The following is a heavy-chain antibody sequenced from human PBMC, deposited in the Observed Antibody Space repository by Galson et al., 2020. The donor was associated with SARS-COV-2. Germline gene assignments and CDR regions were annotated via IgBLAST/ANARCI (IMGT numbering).Heavy chain of an antibody. J-gene: IGHJ4*02. CDR3: AKDREAVTGRDYFDY. D-gene: IGHD6-19*01. Sequence: TVGSLRLSCAASGFTFSNYAMSWVRQAPGKGLEWVSAVTASGFSTYYADSVQGRFTVSRDNSKNTLYLQMHSLRADDTAVYYCAKDREAVTGRDYFDYWGQGTLVSVSS. CDR2: VTASGFST. CDR1: GFTFSNYA. V-gene: IGHV3-23*01.